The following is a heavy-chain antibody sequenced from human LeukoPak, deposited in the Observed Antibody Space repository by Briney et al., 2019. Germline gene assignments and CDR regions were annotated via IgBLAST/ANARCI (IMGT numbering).Heavy chain of an antibody. J-gene: IGHJ4*02. D-gene: IGHD2-15*01. CDR2: INSDESST. CDR1: GLTFSTYW. V-gene: IGHV3-74*01. CDR3: AKSRRAYCSGGSCFGLWDY. Sequence: PGGSLRLSCAASGLTFSTYWMHWVRHAPGKGLVWVSRINSDESSTTYADCVKGRFTISRDNGKNTLYLQMNSLRAEDTAVYYCAKSRRAYCSGGSCFGLWDYWGQGTLVTVSS.